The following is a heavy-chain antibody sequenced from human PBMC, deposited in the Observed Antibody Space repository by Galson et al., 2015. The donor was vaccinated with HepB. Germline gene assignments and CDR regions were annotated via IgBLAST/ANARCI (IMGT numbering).Heavy chain of an antibody. CDR1: GLSFSSYW. CDR3: ARDWAPASL. D-gene: IGHD3-16*01. V-gene: IGHV3-7*01. J-gene: IGHJ4*02. CDR2: IKTDGSAK. Sequence: SLRLSCAASGLSFSSYWMSWVRQAPGKGLECVATIKTDGSAKQYVDSVRGRFTISRDNAKSSLFLQMNSLRGEDTAVYYCARDWAPASLWGQGTLVTVSS.